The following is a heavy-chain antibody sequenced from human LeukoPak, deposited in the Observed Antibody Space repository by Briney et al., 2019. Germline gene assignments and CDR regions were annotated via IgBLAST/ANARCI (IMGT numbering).Heavy chain of an antibody. CDR3: ARDDYSNYVGFDY. J-gene: IGHJ4*02. V-gene: IGHV1-2*02. CDR2: INPNSGVT. D-gene: IGHD4-11*01. Sequence: ASVKVSCKASGYTFTGYYIHWVRQAPGQGLEWMGWINPNSGVTNSAQKFQGRVTMTRDTSIGTAYMELSRLRSDDTAVYYCARDDYSNYVGFDYWGQGTLVTVSS. CDR1: GYTFTGYY.